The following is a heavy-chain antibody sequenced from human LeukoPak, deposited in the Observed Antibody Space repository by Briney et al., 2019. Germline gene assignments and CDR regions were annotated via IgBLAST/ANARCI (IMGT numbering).Heavy chain of an antibody. CDR2: IFYRESFSYGGTT. V-gene: IGHV4-59*08. CDR3: ARQISGNKDY. J-gene: IGHJ4*02. D-gene: IGHD1/OR15-1a*01. Sequence: SQTLSLTCTVSGVSISGYCWIWIRQHPGRSMEYIGCIFYRESFSYGGTTFYTQSLQSRVTISVDTSKNAFSLRLSSVTAADTAVHYCARQISGNKDYWGQGTLVTVSS. CDR1: GVSISGYC.